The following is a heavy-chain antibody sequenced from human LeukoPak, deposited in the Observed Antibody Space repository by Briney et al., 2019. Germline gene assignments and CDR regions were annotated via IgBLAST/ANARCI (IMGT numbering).Heavy chain of an antibody. CDR1: GFSFSAYG. V-gene: IGHV3-30*03. CDR2: ISHDGRDK. CDR3: ARAQPPSSIAAAYPVY. Sequence: GGSLRLFCADSGFSFSAYGWHWVRQAPGKGLEWMAGISHDGRDKYYGDSEKGRLTISRDNSKNTVYLEMNSLRPEDTALYYCARAQPPSSIAAAYPVYWGQGTLVTVSS. D-gene: IGHD6-13*01. J-gene: IGHJ4*02.